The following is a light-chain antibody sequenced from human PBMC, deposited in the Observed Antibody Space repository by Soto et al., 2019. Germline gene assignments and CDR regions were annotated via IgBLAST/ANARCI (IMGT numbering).Light chain of an antibody. CDR1: QSVSSSY. Sequence: EIVLTQSPGTLSLSPGERATLSCRASQSVSSSYLAWYQQKPGQAPRLLIYGASSRATNIPARFSGSGSGTEFTLTISSLQSEDFALYYCQQYHNLWTFGQGTKVDIK. CDR3: QQYHNLWT. V-gene: IGKV3-20*01. CDR2: GAS. J-gene: IGKJ1*01.